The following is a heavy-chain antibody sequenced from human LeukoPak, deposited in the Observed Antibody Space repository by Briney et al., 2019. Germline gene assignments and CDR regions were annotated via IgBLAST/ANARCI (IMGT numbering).Heavy chain of an antibody. J-gene: IGHJ6*02. D-gene: IGHD3-10*01. Sequence: GGSLRLSCAASGFTFSSYGMHWVRQAPSKGLEWVAVIWYDGSNKYYADPVKGRFTISRDNSKNTLYLQMNSLRAEDTAVYYCARDPPTYGSGSYYSLNYYYYYGMDVWGQGTTVTVSS. CDR1: GFTFSSYG. CDR3: ARDPPTYGSGSYYSLNYYYYYGMDV. CDR2: IWYDGSNK. V-gene: IGHV3-33*01.